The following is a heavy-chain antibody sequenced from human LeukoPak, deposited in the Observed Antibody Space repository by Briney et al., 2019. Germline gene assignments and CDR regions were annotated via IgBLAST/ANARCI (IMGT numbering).Heavy chain of an antibody. CDR2: IYYSGST. CDR3: AGGQIAVAGYNWFDP. D-gene: IGHD6-19*01. CDR1: GGSISSYY. Sequence: SETLSLTCTVSGGSISSYYWSWIRQPPGKGLEWIGYIYYSGSTNYNPSLKSRVTISVDTSKNQFSLKLSSVTAADTAVYYCAGGQIAVAGYNWFDPWGQGTLVTVSS. J-gene: IGHJ5*02. V-gene: IGHV4-59*01.